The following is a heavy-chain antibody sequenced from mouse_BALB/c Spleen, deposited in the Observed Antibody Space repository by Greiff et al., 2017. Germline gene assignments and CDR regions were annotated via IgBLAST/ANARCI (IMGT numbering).Heavy chain of an antibody. CDR3: ARKGYDYDAAWFAY. Sequence: VQLQQSGPGLVKPSQSLSLTCTVTGYSITSDYAWNWIRQFPGNKLEWMGYISYSGSTSYNPSLKSRISITRDTSKNQFFLQLNSVTTEDTATYYCARKGYDYDAAWFAYWGQGTLVTVSA. V-gene: IGHV3-2*02. CDR2: ISYSGST. J-gene: IGHJ3*01. CDR1: GYSITSDYA. D-gene: IGHD2-4*01.